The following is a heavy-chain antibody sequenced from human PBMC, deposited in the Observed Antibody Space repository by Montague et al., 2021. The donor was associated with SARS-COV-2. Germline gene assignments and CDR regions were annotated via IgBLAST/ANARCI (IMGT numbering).Heavy chain of an antibody. CDR3: ASGAGNSDYAMDG. D-gene: IGHD4-23*01. V-gene: IGHV4-39*07. CDR2: TYSAGHT. Sequence: SETLSLTCTVSGGSISTTNYYWSWVRQPPGKGLEWIGSTYSAGHTYYNPSLESRLTISVDTSTNQFSLKLSSVTAADTAVYFCASGAGNSDYAMDGWGQGTTVTGSS. CDR1: GGSISTTNYY. J-gene: IGHJ6*02.